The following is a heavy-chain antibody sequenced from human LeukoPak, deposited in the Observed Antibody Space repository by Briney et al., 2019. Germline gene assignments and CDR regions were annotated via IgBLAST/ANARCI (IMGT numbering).Heavy chain of an antibody. V-gene: IGHV3-23*01. J-gene: IGHJ4*02. CDR1: GFSFSIFA. D-gene: IGHD3-10*01. Sequence: GGSLRLSCAASGFSFSIFAINWVRQAPGKGLEWVSGIGGTGTTTYYADSVKSRFTISRDNSKNTVFLQLSSLSAEDTAVYYCARGRGDSGNYYFDYWGQGTLVIASS. CDR3: ARGRGDSGNYYFDY. CDR2: IGGTGTTT.